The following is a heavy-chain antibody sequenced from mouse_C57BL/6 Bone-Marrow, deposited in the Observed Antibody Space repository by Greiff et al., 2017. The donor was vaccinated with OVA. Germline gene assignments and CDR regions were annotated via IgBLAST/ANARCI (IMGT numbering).Heavy chain of an antibody. J-gene: IGHJ2*01. D-gene: IGHD1-1*01. CDR1: GFSLTSYG. CDR2: IWSGGST. Sequence: VKLMESGPGLVQPSQSLSITCTVSGFSLTSYGVHWVRQPPGKGLEWLGVIWSGGSTDYNAAFISRLSISKDNSKSQVFFKMNSLQADDTAIYYCALHYYGFLFDYWGQGTTLTVSS. V-gene: IGHV2-4*01. CDR3: ALHYYGFLFDY.